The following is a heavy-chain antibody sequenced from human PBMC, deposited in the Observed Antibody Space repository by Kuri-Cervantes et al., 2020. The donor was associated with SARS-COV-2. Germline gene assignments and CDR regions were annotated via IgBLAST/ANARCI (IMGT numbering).Heavy chain of an antibody. CDR1: GFTFSSYA. J-gene: IGHJ5*02. CDR2: ISGSGGST. V-gene: IGHV3-23*01. CDR3: AKDLGRPNWFDP. Sequence: GGSLRLSCAASGFTFSSYAMSWVRQALGKGLEWVSAISGSGGSTYYADSVKGRFTISRDNSKNTLYLQMNSLRAEDTAVYYCAKDLGRPNWFDPWGQGTLVTVSS.